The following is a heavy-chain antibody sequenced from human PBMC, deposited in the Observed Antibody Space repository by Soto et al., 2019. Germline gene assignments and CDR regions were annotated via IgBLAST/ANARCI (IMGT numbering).Heavy chain of an antibody. J-gene: IGHJ4*02. D-gene: IGHD5-12*01. Sequence: RLSCAASGFTFSSYAMSWVRQAPGKGPEWVSSISGIGHSTYYADSVKGRFTISRDNSKNTLFLQMSSLRAEDTAVYYCAKRIMATIGHFDSWGQGTLVTVSS. CDR3: AKRIMATIGHFDS. CDR2: ISGIGHST. V-gene: IGHV3-23*01. CDR1: GFTFSSYA.